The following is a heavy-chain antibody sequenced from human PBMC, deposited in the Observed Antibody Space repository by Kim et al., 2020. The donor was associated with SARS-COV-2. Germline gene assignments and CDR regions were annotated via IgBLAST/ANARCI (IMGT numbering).Heavy chain of an antibody. CDR2: INHSGST. CDR3: ARESRRVGLDY. D-gene: IGHD2-2*01. Sequence: SETLSLTCAVYGGSFSGYYWSWIRQPPGKGLEWIGEINHSGSTNYNPSLKSRVTISVDTSKNQFSLKLSSVTAADTAVYYCARESRRVGLDYWGQGTLV. CDR1: GGSFSGYY. V-gene: IGHV4-34*01. J-gene: IGHJ4*02.